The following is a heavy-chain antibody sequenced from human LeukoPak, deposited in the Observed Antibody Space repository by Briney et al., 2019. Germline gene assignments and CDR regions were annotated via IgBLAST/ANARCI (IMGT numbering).Heavy chain of an antibody. CDR3: AGSRGSGSYFYYYYYYGMDV. CDR1: GGSISSYY. Sequence: PSETLSLTCTVSGGSISSYYWSWIRQPPGKGLEWIGYIYYSGSTNYNPSLKSRVTISVDTSKNQFSLKLSSVTAADTAVYYCAGSRGSGSYFYYYYYYGMDVWGQGTTVTVS. V-gene: IGHV4-59*12. D-gene: IGHD3-10*01. CDR2: IYYSGST. J-gene: IGHJ6*02.